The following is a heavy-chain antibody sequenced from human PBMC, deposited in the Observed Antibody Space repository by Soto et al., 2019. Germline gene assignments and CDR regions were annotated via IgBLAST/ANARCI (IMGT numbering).Heavy chain of an antibody. V-gene: IGHV3-73*01. J-gene: IGHJ6*04. D-gene: IGHD5-18*01. CDR1: RFTFSGFA. CDR2: IRSKANSYAT. CDR3: TRIKLPPGYTYCYYYGMDV. Sequence: GGTLRLSCAASRFTFSGFAMHWVRQASGKGLEWVGRIRSKANSYATAYAASVKGRVTISRDDSKSTAYRQMNSLKTEDTAVYYCTRIKLPPGYTYCYYYGMDVWRKPTTVTVSS.